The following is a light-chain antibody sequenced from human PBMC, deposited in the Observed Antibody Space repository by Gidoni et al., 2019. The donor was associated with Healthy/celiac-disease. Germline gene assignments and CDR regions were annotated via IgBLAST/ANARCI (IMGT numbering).Light chain of an antibody. CDR2: GAS. CDR3: QQYGSSLGFT. J-gene: IGKJ3*01. Sequence: VLTQSPGTLSLSPGARATLSCRASQSVSSSYLAWYQQNPGQAPRLLIYGASSRATGIPDRFSGSGSGTDFTLTISRLEPEDFAVYYCQQYGSSLGFTFGPGTKVEIK. V-gene: IGKV3-20*01. CDR1: QSVSSSY.